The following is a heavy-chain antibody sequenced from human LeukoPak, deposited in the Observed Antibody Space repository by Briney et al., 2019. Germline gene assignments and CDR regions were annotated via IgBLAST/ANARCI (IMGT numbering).Heavy chain of an antibody. V-gene: IGHV4-59*01. Sequence: SETLSLTCTVSGGSISSYYWSWIRQPPGKGLEWIGYIYYSGSTNYNPSLKSRVTISVDTSKNQFSLKLSSVTAADTAVYYCARGRQIRSGRSWFDYWGQGTLVTVSS. CDR3: ARGRQIRSGRSWFDY. CDR2: IYYSGST. D-gene: IGHD3-10*01. J-gene: IGHJ4*02. CDR1: GGSISSYY.